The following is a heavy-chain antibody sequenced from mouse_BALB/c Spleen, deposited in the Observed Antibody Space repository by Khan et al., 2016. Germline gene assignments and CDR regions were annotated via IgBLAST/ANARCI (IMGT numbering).Heavy chain of an antibody. J-gene: IGHJ4*01. Sequence: QVQLTQSGPDLVAPSQSLSITCTVSGFSLTSYGVHWVRQPPGKGLEWLVVIWSDGSTTYNSALKSRLSISKDNSKSQVFLKMNSLQTDDTAMYYWARHRNLGNYYAMDYWGQGTSVTVAS. CDR3: ARHRNLGNYYAMDY. V-gene: IGHV2-6-2*01. CDR2: IWSDGST. D-gene: IGHD2-1*01. CDR1: GFSLTSYG.